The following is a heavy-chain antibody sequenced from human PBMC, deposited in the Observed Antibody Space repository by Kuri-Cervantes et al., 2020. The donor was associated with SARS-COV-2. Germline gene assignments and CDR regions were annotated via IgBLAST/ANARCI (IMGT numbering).Heavy chain of an antibody. CDR3: ASAYSNYAYFDY. J-gene: IGHJ4*02. CDR2: IYYSGDS. V-gene: IGHV4-59*12. Sequence: GSLRLSCTVSGGSISSYYWSWIRQPPGKGLEWIGSIYYSGDSDRNPALKSRVTISVDTSKNQFSLKLSSVTAADTAVYYCASAYSNYAYFDYWGQGTLVTVSS. D-gene: IGHD4-11*01. CDR1: GGSISSYY.